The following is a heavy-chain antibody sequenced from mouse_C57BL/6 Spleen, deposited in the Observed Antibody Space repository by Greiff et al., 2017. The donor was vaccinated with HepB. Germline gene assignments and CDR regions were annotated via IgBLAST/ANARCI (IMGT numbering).Heavy chain of an antibody. D-gene: IGHD4-1*01. Sequence: VKVVESGAELVRPGTSVKVSCKASGYAFTNYLIEWVKQRPGQGLEWIGVINPGSGGTNYNEKFKGKATLTADKSSSTAYMQLSSLTSEDSAVYFCARGANWDWYFDVWGTGTTVTVSS. J-gene: IGHJ1*03. CDR2: INPGSGGT. CDR3: ARGANWDWYFDV. V-gene: IGHV1-54*01. CDR1: GYAFTNYL.